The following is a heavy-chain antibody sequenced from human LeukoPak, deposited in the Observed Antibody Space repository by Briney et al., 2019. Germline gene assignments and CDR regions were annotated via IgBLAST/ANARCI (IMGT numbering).Heavy chain of an antibody. J-gene: IGHJ4*02. Sequence: SETLSLTCTVSGGSISSSSYYWGWIRQPPGKGLEWIGSIYYSGSTYYNPSLKSRVTISVDTSENQFSLKLSSVTAADTAVYYCALEMATSPGGDYWGQGTLVTVSS. CDR3: ALEMATSPGGDY. V-gene: IGHV4-39*07. D-gene: IGHD5-24*01. CDR2: IYYSGST. CDR1: GGSISSSSYY.